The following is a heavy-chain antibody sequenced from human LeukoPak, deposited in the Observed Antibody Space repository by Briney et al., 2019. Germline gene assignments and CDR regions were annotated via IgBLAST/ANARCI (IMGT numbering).Heavy chain of an antibody. V-gene: IGHV3-23*01. D-gene: IGHD3-3*01. CDR1: GFTFSSYA. CDR2: IIGNAATI. Sequence: GGSLGLSCAASGFTFSSYAMSWVRQAPGKGLQWVALIIGNAATIAYADSVRGRFTISRDNSKNTLYLQMNSLRVEDTAVYYCVKDRTPDGYYSADYWGQGILVTVSS. J-gene: IGHJ4*02. CDR3: VKDRTPDGYYSADY.